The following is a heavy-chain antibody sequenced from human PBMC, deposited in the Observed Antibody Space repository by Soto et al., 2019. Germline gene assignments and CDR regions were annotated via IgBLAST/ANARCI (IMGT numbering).Heavy chain of an antibody. V-gene: IGHV1-69*06. CDR1: GDTFDIYG. J-gene: IGHJ4*02. CDR2: IIPIFGTA. CDR3: ARGGIHFYDDSGHAFDY. D-gene: IGHD3-22*01. Sequence: QVQLVQSGAEVKKPGSSLKVSCKASGDTFDIYGFNWVRQAPGQGLEWLGTIIPIFGTADYAQKFEGRVSINADKSTSTAYMELASLTSEDSAIYYCARGGIHFYDDSGHAFDYWGQGTLITVSS.